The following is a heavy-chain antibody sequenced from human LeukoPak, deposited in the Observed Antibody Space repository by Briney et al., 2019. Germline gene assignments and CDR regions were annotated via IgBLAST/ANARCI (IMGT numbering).Heavy chain of an antibody. Sequence: SETLSLTCTVSGGSISSYYWNWIRQPPGKGLEWIANIHYSGSTNFDPSLKIRATISVDTSNNQFSLKLRSVTAADTAVYYCARQRLRGYYDSSGYYFDLWGQGTLVTVSS. CDR1: GGSISSYY. V-gene: IGHV4-59*08. CDR3: ARQRLRGYYDSSGYYFDL. D-gene: IGHD3-22*01. J-gene: IGHJ4*02. CDR2: IHYSGST.